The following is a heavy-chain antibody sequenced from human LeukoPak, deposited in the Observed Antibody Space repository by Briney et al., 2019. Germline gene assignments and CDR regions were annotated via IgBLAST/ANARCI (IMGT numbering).Heavy chain of an antibody. V-gene: IGHV1-8*01. CDR1: GYTFTSYD. J-gene: IGHJ2*01. CDR3: AGGRGLGDIVVVVADPYWYFDL. Sequence: ASVKVSCKASGYTFTSYDINWVRQATGQGLEWMGWMNPDSGNTGYAQKFQGRVTMTRNTSISTAYMELSSLRSEDTAVYYCAGGRGLGDIVVVVADPYWYFDLWGRGTLVTVSS. D-gene: IGHD2-15*01. CDR2: MNPDSGNT.